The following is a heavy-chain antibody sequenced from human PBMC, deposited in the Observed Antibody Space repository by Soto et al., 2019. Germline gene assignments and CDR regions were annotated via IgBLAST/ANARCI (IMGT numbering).Heavy chain of an antibody. D-gene: IGHD3-10*01. J-gene: IGHJ6*02. CDR2: ISGYNGNT. V-gene: IGHV1-18*01. CDR3: ARVALGPDLRFAMAV. CDR1: GYTFINYG. Sequence: QGQLLQSGAEVKKPGASVKVSCKASGYTFINYGITWVRQAPGQGLEWMGWISGYNGNTNYAQKVQGRVTMTTDTTTSTAYMDLRSLTYDDTAVSFCARVALGPDLRFAMAVWGQGTTVTVSS.